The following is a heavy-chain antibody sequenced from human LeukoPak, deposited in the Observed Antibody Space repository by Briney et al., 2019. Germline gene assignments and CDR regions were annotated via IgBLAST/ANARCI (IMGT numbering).Heavy chain of an antibody. Sequence: PSETLSLTCTVSGVSISSYYWSWIRQPPGKGLEWIGYNYYSGSTNYNPSLKSRVTISVDTSKNQFSLKLSSVTAADTAVYYCARDRYGGFDYWGQGTLVTVSS. CDR3: ARDRYGGFDY. CDR2: NYYSGST. J-gene: IGHJ4*02. D-gene: IGHD4/OR15-4a*01. CDR1: GVSISSYY. V-gene: IGHV4-59*01.